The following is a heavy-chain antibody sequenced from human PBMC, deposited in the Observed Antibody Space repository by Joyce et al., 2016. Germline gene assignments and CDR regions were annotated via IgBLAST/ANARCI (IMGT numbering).Heavy chain of an antibody. Sequence: QVQLQQWGAGLLKPSETLSLTCAVSGGPFRGFFWTWGRQPPGKGLEWIGDINNSGVTNYNPSLKTRVTFSVDTSKNQFSLKLTSLSAADTAVYYCARSQWLAPLMYWGQGTPVTVSS. CDR3: ARSQWLAPLMY. CDR1: GGPFRGFF. D-gene: IGHD6-19*01. J-gene: IGHJ4*02. CDR2: INNSGVT. V-gene: IGHV4-34*01.